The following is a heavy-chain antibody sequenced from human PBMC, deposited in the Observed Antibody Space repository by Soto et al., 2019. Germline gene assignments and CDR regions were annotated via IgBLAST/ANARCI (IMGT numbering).Heavy chain of an antibody. CDR2: INPNSGGT. CDR3: ARDYYDSSGRTFHGMDV. V-gene: IGHV1-2*04. CDR1: GYTFTGYY. D-gene: IGHD3-22*01. J-gene: IGHJ6*02. Sequence: GASVKVSCKASGYTFTGYYMHWARQAPGQGLEWMGWINPNSGGTNYAQKFQGWVTMTRDTSISTAYMELSRLRSDDTAVYYCARDYYDSSGRTFHGMDVWGQGTTVTVSS.